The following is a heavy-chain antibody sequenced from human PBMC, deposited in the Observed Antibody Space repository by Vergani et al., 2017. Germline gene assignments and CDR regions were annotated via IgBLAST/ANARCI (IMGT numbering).Heavy chain of an antibody. J-gene: IGHJ5*02. CDR2: MNPNSGNT. V-gene: IGHV1-8*01. CDR3: ARPGDSSGYHNWFDP. CDR1: GYTFTSYD. D-gene: IGHD3-22*01. Sequence: QVQLVQSEAEVKKPGASAKVSCKASGYTFTSYDINWVRQATGQGREWMGWMNPNSGNTGYAQKFQGRVTMTRDTSISTAYMELSRLRSDDTAVYYCARPGDSSGYHNWFDPWGQGTLVTVSS.